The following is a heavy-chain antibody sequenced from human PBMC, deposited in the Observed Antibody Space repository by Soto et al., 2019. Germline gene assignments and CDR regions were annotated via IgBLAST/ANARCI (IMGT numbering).Heavy chain of an antibody. CDR2: INAGNDDT. CDR3: ARDRYERNNVVYFYGMAV. D-gene: IGHD2-15*01. Sequence: QVQLVQSGAEVKKPGASVKVSCKASGYTFRNHGMHWVRQAPGQRLEWMGRINAGNDDTENSQKFQPRVPITRDTSANTADMVLGSLRSEHAAVDFCARDRYERNNVVYFYGMAVWGEGITVTF. CDR1: GYTFRNHG. V-gene: IGHV1-3*01. J-gene: IGHJ6*02.